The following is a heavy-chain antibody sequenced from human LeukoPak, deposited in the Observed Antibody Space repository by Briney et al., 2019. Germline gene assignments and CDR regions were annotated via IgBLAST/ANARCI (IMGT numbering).Heavy chain of an antibody. CDR1: GGSISSGDYY. CDR3: ARDAGFPSAFDI. J-gene: IGHJ3*02. V-gene: IGHV4-30-4*01. Sequence: PSETLSLTCTVSGGSISSGDYYWSWIRQPPGKGLEWIGYIYYSGSTYYNPSLKSRVTISVDTSKNQFSLKLSSVTAADTAVYYCARDAGFPSAFDIWGQGTMVTVSS. D-gene: IGHD3-10*01. CDR2: IYYSGST.